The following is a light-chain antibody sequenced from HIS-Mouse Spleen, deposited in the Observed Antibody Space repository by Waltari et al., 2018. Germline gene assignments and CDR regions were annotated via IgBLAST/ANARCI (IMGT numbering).Light chain of an antibody. CDR2: DVS. J-gene: IGLJ1*01. CDR3: SSYTSSSTYV. V-gene: IGLV2-14*03. CDR1: SRDVGGYNY. Sequence: QSALTQPASVSGSPGQSITISCTGTSRDVGGYNYVPWYQQHPGKAPKLMIYDVSNRPSGVSNRFSGSKSGNTASLTISGLQAEDEAVYYCSSYTSSSTYVFGTGTKVTVL.